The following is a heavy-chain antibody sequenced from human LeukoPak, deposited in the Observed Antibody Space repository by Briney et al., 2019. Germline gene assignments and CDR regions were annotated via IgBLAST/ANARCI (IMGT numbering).Heavy chain of an antibody. Sequence: GESLKISCQGSGYSFTSYWIGWGGPVPGKGLEWIGSIYPGDSDTRHSPSFQGQGTVSADRSISTGYLEGCRLEASGTGLDYCARVGLWDIVVVPAAISNWFDPWGQGTLVTVSS. D-gene: IGHD2-2*01. CDR3: ARVGLWDIVVVPAAISNWFDP. V-gene: IGHV5-51*01. J-gene: IGHJ5*02. CDR1: GYSFTSYW. CDR2: IYPGDSDT.